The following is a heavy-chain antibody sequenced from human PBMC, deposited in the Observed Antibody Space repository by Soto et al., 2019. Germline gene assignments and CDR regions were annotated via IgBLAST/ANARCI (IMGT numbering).Heavy chain of an antibody. CDR3: ARRGYCSSTSCGMDV. J-gene: IGHJ6*02. Sequence: ASVKVSCKASGYTFTIYGISWVRQSPGQWLEWMGCISAYNGNTNYAQKLQGRVTMTTDTSTSTAYMELRSLRSDDTAVYYCARRGYCSSTSCGMDVWGQGTTVTVS. CDR2: ISAYNGNT. D-gene: IGHD2-2*01. CDR1: GYTFTIYG. V-gene: IGHV1-18*04.